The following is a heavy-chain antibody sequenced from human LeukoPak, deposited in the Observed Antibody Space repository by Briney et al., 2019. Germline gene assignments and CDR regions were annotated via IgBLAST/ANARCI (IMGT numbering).Heavy chain of an antibody. D-gene: IGHD3-16*01. Sequence: GVSLRLSCAASAFTVSNNYMRWVRQAPGQGLEGVSIIYSGGSTYYADSVKGRFTISRDNSKNTLHLQMKSLRADDTAVYYCGSSPYVWGIDHWGQGTPVTVSS. CDR3: GSSPYVWGIDH. J-gene: IGHJ4*02. V-gene: IGHV3-53*01. CDR2: IYSGGST. CDR1: AFTVSNNY.